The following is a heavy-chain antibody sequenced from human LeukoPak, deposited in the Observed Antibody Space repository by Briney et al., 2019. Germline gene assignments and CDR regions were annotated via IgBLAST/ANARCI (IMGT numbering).Heavy chain of an antibody. D-gene: IGHD2-2*01. CDR3: ARATEDCSSTSCYQYWFDS. J-gene: IGHJ5*01. CDR1: GGSISSSSYY. CDR2: IYYSGST. V-gene: IGHV4-39*07. Sequence: PSETLSLTCTVSGGSISSSSYYWGWIRQPPGKGLEWIGSIYYSGSTYYNPSLKSRVTISVDTSKNQFSLKLNSVTAADTAVYYCARATEDCSSTSCYQYWFDSWGQGTLVTVSS.